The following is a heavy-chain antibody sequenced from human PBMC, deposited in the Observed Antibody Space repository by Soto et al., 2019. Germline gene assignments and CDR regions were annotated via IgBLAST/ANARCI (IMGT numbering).Heavy chain of an antibody. D-gene: IGHD2-15*01. Sequence: PWGSLSLSCASSGFTFSSYWMHWVRQAPGKGLVWVSRINSDGSSTIYSDSVKGRFTISRDNAKNTLYLQMNSLRAEDTAVYYCARGGSEIGYCSGGSCYSPLAYGMDVWGQGTTVTVSS. V-gene: IGHV3-74*01. CDR1: GFTFSSYW. J-gene: IGHJ6*02. CDR3: ARGGSEIGYCSGGSCYSPLAYGMDV. CDR2: INSDGSST.